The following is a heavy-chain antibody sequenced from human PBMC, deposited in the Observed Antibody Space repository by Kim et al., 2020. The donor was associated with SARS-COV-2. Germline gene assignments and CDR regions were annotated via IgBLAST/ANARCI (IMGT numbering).Heavy chain of an antibody. D-gene: IGHD2-15*01. CDR1: GDSLSSDY. J-gene: IGHJ4*02. Sequence: SDTLSLTCTVSGDSLSSDYWSWNRQPAGKGLEWIGRIYTSGRTNYNPSLQSRVTMSVDMSKNQFSLKLSSVTAADTAVYYCASAVGHWGQGTLVTVSS. V-gene: IGHV4-4*07. CDR2: IYTSGRT. CDR3: ASAVGH.